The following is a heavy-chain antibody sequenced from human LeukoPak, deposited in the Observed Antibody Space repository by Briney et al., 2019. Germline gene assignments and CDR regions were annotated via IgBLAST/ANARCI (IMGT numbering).Heavy chain of an antibody. V-gene: IGHV4-39*07. J-gene: IGHJ4*02. CDR2: MYYTGTI. CDR3: ARPIRN. CDR1: GDSIASSSYY. Sequence: SETLSLTCTVSGDSIASSSYYWGWIRQPPGKGLEWIGTMYYTGTIYYNPSLKSRVTISVDTSKNQFSLSLSSVTAADTAVYYCARPIRNWGQGTLVIVSS.